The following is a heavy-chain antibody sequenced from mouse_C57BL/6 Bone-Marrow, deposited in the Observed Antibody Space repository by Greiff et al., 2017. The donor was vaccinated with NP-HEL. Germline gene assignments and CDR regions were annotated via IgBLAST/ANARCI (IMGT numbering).Heavy chain of an antibody. D-gene: IGHD1-1*01. CDR3: ARLGYYGSSLDY. V-gene: IGHV5-17*01. CDR1: GFTFSDYG. J-gene: IGHJ2*01. CDR2: ISSGSSTI. Sequence: EVKLQESGGGLVKPGGSLKLSCAASGFTFSDYGMHWVRQAPEKGLEWVAYISSGSSTIYYADTVKGRFTISRDNAKNTLFLQMTSLRSEDTAMYYCARLGYYGSSLDYWGQGTTLTVSS.